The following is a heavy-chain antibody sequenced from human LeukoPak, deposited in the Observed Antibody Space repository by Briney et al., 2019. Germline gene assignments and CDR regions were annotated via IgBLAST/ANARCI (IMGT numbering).Heavy chain of an antibody. CDR2: ISGSGGST. Sequence: GGSLRLSCAASGFTFSSYAMSWVRQAPGEGLEWVSAISGSGGSTYYADSVKGRFTISRDNSKNTLYLQMNSLRAEDTAVYYCARDRGINWFDPWGQGTLVTVSS. J-gene: IGHJ5*02. V-gene: IGHV3-23*01. CDR3: ARDRGINWFDP. D-gene: IGHD3-10*01. CDR1: GFTFSSYA.